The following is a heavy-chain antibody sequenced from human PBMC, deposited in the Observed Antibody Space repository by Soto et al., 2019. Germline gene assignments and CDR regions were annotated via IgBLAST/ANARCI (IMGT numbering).Heavy chain of an antibody. CDR2: ISAYNGNT. V-gene: IGHV1-18*01. CDR3: ARDHYYVSFCDLPEIFDY. D-gene: IGHD3-22*01. CDR1: GYTFTSYG. J-gene: IGHJ4*02. Sequence: QVQLVQSGAEVKKPGASVKVSCKASGYTFTSYGISWVRQAPGQGLEWMGWISAYNGNTNYAQKLQGRVTMTTDTSTSTAYIERRSQRYDDTAVYYCARDHYYVSFCDLPEIFDYWGQGTLVTVSS.